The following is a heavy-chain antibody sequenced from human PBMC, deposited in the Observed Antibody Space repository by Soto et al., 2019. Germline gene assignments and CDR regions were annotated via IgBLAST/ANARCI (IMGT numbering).Heavy chain of an antibody. J-gene: IGHJ4*02. Sequence: SETLSLTCTVSGGSISSYYWSWIRQPPGKGLEWIGYIYYSGSTNYNPSLKSRVTISVDTSKNQFSLKLSSVTAADTAVYYCARVGHCSGGSCLFDYWGQGALVTVSS. D-gene: IGHD2-15*01. CDR2: IYYSGST. V-gene: IGHV4-59*01. CDR3: ARVGHCSGGSCLFDY. CDR1: GGSISSYY.